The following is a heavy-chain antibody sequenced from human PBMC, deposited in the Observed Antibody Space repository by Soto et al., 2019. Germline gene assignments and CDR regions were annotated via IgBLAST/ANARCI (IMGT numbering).Heavy chain of an antibody. V-gene: IGHV1-46*01. Sequence: ASVKVSCKASGYTFTSYYMHWVRQAPGQGLEWMGIINPSGGSTSYAQKFQGRVTMTRDTSTSTVYMELSSLRSEDTAVYYCARVRSRVSGYKYYFDYWGQGTLVTVSS. D-gene: IGHD3-3*01. CDR3: ARVRSRVSGYKYYFDY. J-gene: IGHJ4*02. CDR1: GYTFTSYY. CDR2: INPSGGST.